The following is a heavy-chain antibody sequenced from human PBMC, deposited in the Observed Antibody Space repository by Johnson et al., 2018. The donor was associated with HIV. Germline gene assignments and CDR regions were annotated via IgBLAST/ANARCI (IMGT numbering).Heavy chain of an antibody. CDR2: IGPAGAT. CDR3: ARALGTNWGPFDAFDV. V-gene: IGHV3-13*01. CDR1: GFTFSNYD. Sequence: VQLVESGGGLVQPGGSLRLSCEASGFTFSNYDMHWVRQATGKGLEWVSAIGPAGATYYPGSVKGRLPISSEKAKNPLYLQMNSLRAGDTAVYYCARALGTNWGPFDAFDVWGQGTMVTVSS. J-gene: IGHJ3*01. D-gene: IGHD7-27*01.